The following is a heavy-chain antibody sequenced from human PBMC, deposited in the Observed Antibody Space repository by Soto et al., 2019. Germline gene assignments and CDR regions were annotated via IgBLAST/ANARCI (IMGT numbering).Heavy chain of an antibody. CDR1: GGSISSYY. V-gene: IGHV4-59*01. CDR3: GRVQIYCSGGSCYAYGAFDI. J-gene: IGHJ3*02. CDR2: IYYSGST. D-gene: IGHD2-15*01. Sequence: SETLSLTCTVSGGSISSYYWSWIRQPPGKGLEWIGYIYYSGSTNYNPSLKSRVTISVDTSKNQFSLKLSSVTAADTAVYYCGRVQIYCSGGSCYAYGAFDIRGQGTMVTVSS.